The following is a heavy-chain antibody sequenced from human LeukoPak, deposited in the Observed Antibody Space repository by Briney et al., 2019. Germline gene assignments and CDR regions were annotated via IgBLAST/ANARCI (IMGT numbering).Heavy chain of an antibody. V-gene: IGHV3-48*01. CDR2: ISSSSSTI. J-gene: IGHJ5*02. CDR1: GFTFSSYS. D-gene: IGHD3-9*01. Sequence: GGSLRLSCAASGFTFSSYSMNWVRQAPGKGLEWVSYISSSSSTIYYADSVKGRVTISRDNAKNSLYLQMNSLRAEDTAVYYCARALRYFDWLSTSPEYNWFDPWGQGTLVTVSS. CDR3: ARALRYFDWLSTSPEYNWFDP.